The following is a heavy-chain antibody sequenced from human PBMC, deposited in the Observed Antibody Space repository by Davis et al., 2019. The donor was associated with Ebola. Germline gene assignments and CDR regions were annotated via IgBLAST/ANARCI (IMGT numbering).Heavy chain of an antibody. CDR1: RVTFSSHA. Sequence: PGGSLRPSCAASRVTFSSHAMHRVRQALGKGLERVAVISYDGSNKYYPDSEKGRFTISRDNSKNTLYLQMNSLRAEDTAVYYCARDGRGYSGYNAPQKERNYYYYGMDVWGQGTTVTVSS. D-gene: IGHD5-12*01. CDR2: ISYDGSNK. J-gene: IGHJ6*02. CDR3: ARDGRGYSGYNAPQKERNYYYYGMDV. V-gene: IGHV3-30-3*01.